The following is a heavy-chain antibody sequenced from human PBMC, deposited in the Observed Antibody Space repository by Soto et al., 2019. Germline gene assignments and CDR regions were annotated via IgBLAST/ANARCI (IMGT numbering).Heavy chain of an antibody. CDR3: ATRFYSSGVLFDY. J-gene: IGHJ4*02. V-gene: IGHV4-59*01. CDR1: GGSISSYY. Sequence: PSETLSLTCSVSGGSISSYYWGWIRQPPGKGLEWIGYVHYSGRTSSNPSLKSRVTISVDTSKSQFYRKLTSVTAADTAIYYCATRFYSSGVLFDYWGPGTQVTVS. CDR2: VHYSGRT. D-gene: IGHD3-10*01.